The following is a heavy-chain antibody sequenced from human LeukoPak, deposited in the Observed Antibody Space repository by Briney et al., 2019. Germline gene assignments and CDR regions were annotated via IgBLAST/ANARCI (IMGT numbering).Heavy chain of an antibody. CDR3: ARDLRIAVAGTKYYFDY. CDR2: ISAYNGNT. J-gene: IGHJ4*02. CDR1: GYTFTSYG. Sequence: ASVKVSCKASGYTFTSYGISWVRQAPGQGLEWMGWISAYNGNTNYAQKLQGRVTMTTDTSTSTAYMELRSLRSDDTAVYYCARDLRIAVAGTKYYFDYWGQETLVTVSS. V-gene: IGHV1-18*01. D-gene: IGHD6-19*01.